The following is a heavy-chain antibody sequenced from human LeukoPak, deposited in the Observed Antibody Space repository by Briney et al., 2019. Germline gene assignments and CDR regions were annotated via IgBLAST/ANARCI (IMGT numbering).Heavy chain of an antibody. V-gene: IGHV3-21*01. Sequence: GGSLRLSCAASGFTFSSYSMNWVRQAPGKGLEGVSSISSSSSYIYYADSVKGRFTISRDNAKNSLYLQMNSLRAEDTAVYYCARGLAYYDFWSGYYSSYYYYYMDVWGKGTTVTVSS. CDR2: ISSSSSYI. CDR3: ARGLAYYDFWSGYYSSYYYYYMDV. D-gene: IGHD3-3*01. CDR1: GFTFSSYS. J-gene: IGHJ6*03.